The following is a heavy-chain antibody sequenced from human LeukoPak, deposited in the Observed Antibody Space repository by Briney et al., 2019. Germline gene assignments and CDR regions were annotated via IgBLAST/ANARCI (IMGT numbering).Heavy chain of an antibody. J-gene: IGHJ4*02. CDR1: GFTFSNYG. CDR2: IWYDGSNK. V-gene: IGHV3-33*06. CDR3: AKDRDTAMEIDY. D-gene: IGHD5-18*01. Sequence: GGSLRLSCAASGFTFSNYGMHWVRQAPVKGLEWLAVIWYDGSNKYYADSVKGRFTIFRDNSKNTLYLQIKSLRAEDTAVYYCAKDRDTAMEIDYWGQGTLVTVSS.